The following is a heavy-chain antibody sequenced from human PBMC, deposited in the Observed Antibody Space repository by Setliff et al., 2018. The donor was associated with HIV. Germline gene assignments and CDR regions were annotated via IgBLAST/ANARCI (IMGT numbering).Heavy chain of an antibody. D-gene: IGHD1-26*01. CDR2: INPKTGVA. J-gene: IGHJ5*02. V-gene: IGHV1-2*06. CDR3: TRAHFLVTETRNWFDP. Sequence: ASVKVSCKASGGTFSTYSMNWVRQVPGKGLEWMGRINPKTGVATHARIFQDRIILTRDTSTSIAYMELIRPRHDDTAFYYCTRAHFLVTETRNWFDPWGQGTLVTVS. CDR1: GGTFSTYS.